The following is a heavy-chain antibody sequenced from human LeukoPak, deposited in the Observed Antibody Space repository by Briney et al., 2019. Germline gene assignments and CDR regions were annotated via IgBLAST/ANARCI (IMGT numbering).Heavy chain of an antibody. V-gene: IGHV5-51*01. CDR2: IYPGDSDT. CDR3: ARSSLGELTPYDY. J-gene: IGHJ4*02. Sequence: GESLKISCQGSGYSFTSYWIDWVRQMPGKGLEWMGIIYPGDSDTRYSPSFQGQVTISADKSISTAYLQWSSLKASDTAMYYCARSSLGELTPYDYWGQGTLVTVSS. D-gene: IGHD3-16*01. CDR1: GYSFTSYW.